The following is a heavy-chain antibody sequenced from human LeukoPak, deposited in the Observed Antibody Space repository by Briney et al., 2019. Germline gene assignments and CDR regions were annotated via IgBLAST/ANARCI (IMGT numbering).Heavy chain of an antibody. CDR3: ARGTSNYDFWSGYYPTPTSYYGMDV. CDR1: GGTFSSYA. J-gene: IGHJ6*02. D-gene: IGHD3-3*01. Sequence: SVKVSCKASGGTFSSYAISWVRQAPGQGLEWMGGIIPIFGTANYAQKFQGRVTITADESTSTAYMELSSLRSEDAAVYYCARGTSNYDFWSGYYPTPTSYYGMDVWGQGTTVTVSS. V-gene: IGHV1-69*13. CDR2: IIPIFGTA.